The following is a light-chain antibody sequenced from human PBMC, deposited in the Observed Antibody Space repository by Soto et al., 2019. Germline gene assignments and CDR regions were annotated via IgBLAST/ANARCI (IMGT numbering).Light chain of an antibody. V-gene: IGKV4-1*01. CDR1: QSVLYSSNNKNY. CDR2: WAS. J-gene: IGKJ4*01. Sequence: DIVMTQSPDSLAVSLGERATINCKSSQSVLYSSNNKNYLAWYQQKPGQSPKLLIYWASTRESGVPDRFSGSGSGTDFTLTISSLQAEDVAVYYCQQRSNWPPSLTFGGGTKVEIK. CDR3: QQRSNWPPSLT.